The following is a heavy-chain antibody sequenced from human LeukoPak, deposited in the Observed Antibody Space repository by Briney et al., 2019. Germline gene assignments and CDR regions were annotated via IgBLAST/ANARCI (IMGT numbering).Heavy chain of an antibody. CDR3: ARGDYGDPRRQYYYYYGMDV. J-gene: IGHJ6*02. V-gene: IGHV3-33*01. D-gene: IGHD4-17*01. Sequence: GGSLRLSCAASGFTFSSYGMHWVRQAPGKGLEWVAVIRYDGSNKYYADSVKGRFTISRDNSKNTLYLQMNSLRAEDTAVYYCARGDYGDPRRQYYYYYGMDVWGQGTTVTVSS. CDR1: GFTFSSYG. CDR2: IRYDGSNK.